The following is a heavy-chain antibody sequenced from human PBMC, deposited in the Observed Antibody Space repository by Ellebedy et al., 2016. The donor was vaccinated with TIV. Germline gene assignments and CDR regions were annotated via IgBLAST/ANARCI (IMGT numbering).Heavy chain of an antibody. D-gene: IGHD3-10*01. Sequence: AASVKVSCKASGYTFIDFYMHWVRQVPGQGLEWMGWINPKSGSTNSAQKFQGRITMTRDTAINTIYMDLTSLTSDDTAIYYCARGGSGRVYFYGMDVWGPGTTVTVPS. CDR2: INPKSGST. CDR1: GYTFIDFY. CDR3: ARGGSGRVYFYGMDV. V-gene: IGHV1-2*02. J-gene: IGHJ6*02.